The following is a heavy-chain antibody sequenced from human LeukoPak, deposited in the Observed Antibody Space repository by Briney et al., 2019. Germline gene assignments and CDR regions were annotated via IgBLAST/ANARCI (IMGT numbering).Heavy chain of an antibody. CDR3: ARVGATTRAFDY. V-gene: IGHV4-30-2*01. Sequence: PSQTLSLTCAVSGGSISSGGYSWGWIRQPPGKGLEWIGYIYHSGSTYYNPSLKSRVTISVDRSKNQFSLKLSSVTAADTAVYYCARVGATTRAFDYWGQGTLVTVSS. CDR2: IYHSGST. J-gene: IGHJ4*02. D-gene: IGHD1-26*01. CDR1: GGSISSGGYS.